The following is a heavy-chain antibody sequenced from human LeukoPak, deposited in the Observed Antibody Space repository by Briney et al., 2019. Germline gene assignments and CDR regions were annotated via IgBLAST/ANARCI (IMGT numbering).Heavy chain of an antibody. D-gene: IGHD3-3*01. J-gene: IGHJ1*01. CDR3: ANDRWDFWSGYPQDPAGYFQH. CDR1: GFTFSSYG. CDR2: IRYDGSNK. V-gene: IGHV3-30*02. Sequence: GGSLRLSCAASGFTFSSYGMHWVRQAPGKGLEWVAFIRYDGSNKYYADSVKGRFTISRDNSKNTLYLQMNSLRAEDTAVYYCANDRWDFWSGYPQDPAGYFQHWGQGTLVTVSS.